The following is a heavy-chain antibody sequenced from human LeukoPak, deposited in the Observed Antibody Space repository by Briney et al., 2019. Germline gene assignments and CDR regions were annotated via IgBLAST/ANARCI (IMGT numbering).Heavy chain of an antibody. CDR3: ARMSYYHSSGDNWFDP. D-gene: IGHD3-22*01. V-gene: IGHV1-8*01. Sequence: ASVKVSCKASGYTFTSYDINWVRQATGQGLEWMGCMNPNSGNTGYAQKFQGRVTMTRDTSISTAYMELSSLRSEDAAVYYCARMSYYHSSGDNWFDPWGQGTLVTVSS. CDR1: GYTFTSYD. J-gene: IGHJ5*02. CDR2: MNPNSGNT.